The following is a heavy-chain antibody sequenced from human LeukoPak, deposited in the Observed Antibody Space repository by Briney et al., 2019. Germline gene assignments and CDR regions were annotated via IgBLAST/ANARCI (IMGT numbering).Heavy chain of an antibody. Sequence: SETLSLTCTVSGGSVSSCSYFWSWIRQPPGKGLEWIGYIYYSGSTNYNPSLKGRVTILVDTSKNQFSLKLSSVTAADTAVYYCARGQQENDYGDYDFGSGGQGTLVTVSS. D-gene: IGHD4-17*01. CDR3: ARGQQENDYGDYDFGS. J-gene: IGHJ4*02. V-gene: IGHV4-61*01. CDR1: GGSVSSCSYF. CDR2: IYYSGST.